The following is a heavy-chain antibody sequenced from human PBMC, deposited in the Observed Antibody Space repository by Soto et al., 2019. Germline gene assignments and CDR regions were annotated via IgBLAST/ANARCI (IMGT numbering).Heavy chain of an antibody. CDR3: ARYQKGPFDY. J-gene: IGHJ4*02. D-gene: IGHD2-2*01. CDR2: IYYTGST. Sequence: KPSETLSLTCTVSGGSISSGDYYWSWIRQPPGNGLEWIGYIYYTGSTYYNPSLKSRLTISVDTSKNQFSLKLTSVTAADTAVYFCARYQKGPFDYWGQGTLVTVSS. V-gene: IGHV4-30-4*01. CDR1: GGSISSGDYY.